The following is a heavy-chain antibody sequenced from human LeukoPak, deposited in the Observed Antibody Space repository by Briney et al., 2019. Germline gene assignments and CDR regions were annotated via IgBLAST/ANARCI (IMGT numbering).Heavy chain of an antibody. Sequence: SQTLSLTCTVSGGSISSGDYYWSWIRQPPGKGLEWIGYIYYSGSTCYNPSLKSRVTISVDTSKNQFSLKLSSVTAADTAVYYCARVQLGMDAFDIWGQGTMVTVSS. CDR1: GGSISSGDYY. J-gene: IGHJ3*02. CDR3: ARVQLGMDAFDI. V-gene: IGHV4-30-4*08. CDR2: IYYSGST. D-gene: IGHD7-27*01.